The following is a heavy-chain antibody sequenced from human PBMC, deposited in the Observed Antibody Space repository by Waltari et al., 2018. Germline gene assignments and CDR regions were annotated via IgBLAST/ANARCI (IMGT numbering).Heavy chain of an antibody. V-gene: IGHV3-23*03. Sequence: EVQLLESGGGLVQPGGSLRLSCAASGFTFSSYAMSWVRQAPGKGLEWVSVIYSGGSTYYADSVKGRFTISRDNSKNTLYLQMSRLRSDDTAVYYCARALPTGTSPHWGQGTLVTVSS. CDR1: GFTFSSYA. J-gene: IGHJ4*02. CDR2: IYSGGST. CDR3: ARALPTGTSPH. D-gene: IGHD1-1*01.